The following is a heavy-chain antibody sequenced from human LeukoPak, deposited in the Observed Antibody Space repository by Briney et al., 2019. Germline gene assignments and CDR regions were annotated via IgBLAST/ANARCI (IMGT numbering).Heavy chain of an antibody. V-gene: IGHV3-30*02. J-gene: IGHJ5*02. D-gene: IGHD3-3*01. CDR3: AKAASSVGYDFWCGYRMSWFDP. Sequence: GGSPRLACAASGFTFSSYGMHWVRQAPGKGLEWVAFIRYDGSNKYYADSVKGRFTISRDNSKNTLYLQMNSLRAEDTAVYYCAKAASSVGYDFWCGYRMSWFDPWGQGTLVTVSS. CDR1: GFTFSSYG. CDR2: IRYDGSNK.